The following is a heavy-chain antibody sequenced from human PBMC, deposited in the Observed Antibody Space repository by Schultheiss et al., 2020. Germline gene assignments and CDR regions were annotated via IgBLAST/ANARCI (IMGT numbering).Heavy chain of an antibody. V-gene: IGHV4-31*02. D-gene: IGHD7-27*01. CDR2: IFYTGSA. CDR3: ARDWGNGDY. J-gene: IGHJ4*02. Sequence: SWIRQHPGKGLEWIGYIFYTGSAYYNPSLKSRVTISIDTSKNQFSLKLSSVTAADTAVYYCARDWGNGDYWGQGTLVTVSS.